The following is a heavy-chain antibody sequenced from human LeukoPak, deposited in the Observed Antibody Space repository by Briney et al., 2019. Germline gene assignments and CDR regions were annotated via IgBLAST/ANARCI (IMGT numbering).Heavy chain of an antibody. V-gene: IGHV1-18*01. CDR2: ISSYNGNT. CDR3: ARARYYGSGGDY. CDR1: GYTFTSYG. Sequence: ASVKVSCKASGYTFTSYGISWVRQAPGQGLEWMGWISSYNGNTNYAQKLQGRDTMTTDTSTSTAYMKLRSLRADDTAVYYCARARYYGSGGDYWGQGTLVTVSS. D-gene: IGHD3-10*01. J-gene: IGHJ4*02.